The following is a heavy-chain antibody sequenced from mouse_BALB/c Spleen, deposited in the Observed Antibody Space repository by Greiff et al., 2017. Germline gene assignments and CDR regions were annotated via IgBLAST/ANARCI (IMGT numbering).Heavy chain of an antibody. V-gene: IGHV1S81*02. CDR1: GYTFTSYY. CDR2: INPSNGGT. J-gene: IGHJ3*01. CDR3: TRGFAY. Sequence: QVQLQQSGAELVKPGASVKLSCKASGYTFTSYYMYWVKQRPGQGLEWIGEINPSNGGTNFNEKFKSKATLTVDKSSRTAYMQLSSLTSEDSAVYYCTRGFAYWGQGTLVTVSA.